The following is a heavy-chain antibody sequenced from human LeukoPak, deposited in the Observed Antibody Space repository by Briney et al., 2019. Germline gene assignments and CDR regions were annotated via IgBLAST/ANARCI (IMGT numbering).Heavy chain of an antibody. CDR2: IKQDGSEK. Sequence: GGSLRLSCAASGFTFGTSWMDWVRQAPGKGLEWVANIKQDGSEKYYVDSVKGRFTISRDNAKNSLYLQMNSLRAEDTAVYYCARGRLTYYYDSSGYPFDYWGQGTLVTVSS. J-gene: IGHJ4*02. CDR1: GFTFGTSW. V-gene: IGHV3-7*01. CDR3: ARGRLTYYYDSSGYPFDY. D-gene: IGHD3-22*01.